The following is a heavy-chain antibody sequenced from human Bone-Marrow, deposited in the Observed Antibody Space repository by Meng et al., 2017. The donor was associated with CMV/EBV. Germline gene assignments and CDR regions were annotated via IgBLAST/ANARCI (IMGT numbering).Heavy chain of an antibody. CDR1: GGTFSSYA. Sequence: SVKVSCKASGGTFSSYAISWVRQAPGQGLEWMGGIIPIFGTANYAQKFQGRVTITTDESTSTAYMELSSLRSEDTAVYYCATVQDSSGFYAFDIWGQRTMVTVSS. CDR2: IIPIFGTA. J-gene: IGHJ3*02. D-gene: IGHD3-22*01. V-gene: IGHV1-69*05. CDR3: ATVQDSSGFYAFDI.